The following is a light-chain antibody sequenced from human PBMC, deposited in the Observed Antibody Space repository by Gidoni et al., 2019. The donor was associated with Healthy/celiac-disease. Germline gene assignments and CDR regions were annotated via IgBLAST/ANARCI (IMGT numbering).Light chain of an antibody. Sequence: IQLTQSPSSLSASVGDKVTITGRASQCSSSWLAWYQQKPEKAPKSLIYAASSLQSGVPSRFSGSGSGTDFTLTISSLQAEDFATYYCQQYYSYPITFGQGTRLEIK. CDR2: AAS. CDR3: QQYYSYPIT. J-gene: IGKJ5*01. CDR1: QCSSSW. V-gene: IGKV1D-16*01.